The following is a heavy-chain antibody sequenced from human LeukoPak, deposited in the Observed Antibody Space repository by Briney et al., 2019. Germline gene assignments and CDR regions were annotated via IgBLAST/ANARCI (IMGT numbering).Heavy chain of an antibody. CDR1: GGSFSGYY. Sequence: PSETLSLTCAVYGGSFSGYYWSWIRQPPGKGLEWIGEINHSGSTNYNPSLKSRVTISVDTSKNQFSLMLSSVTAADTAVYYCARLHGPYDAFDIWGQGTMVTVSS. CDR3: ARLHGPYDAFDI. J-gene: IGHJ3*02. D-gene: IGHD4-11*01. V-gene: IGHV4-34*01. CDR2: INHSGST.